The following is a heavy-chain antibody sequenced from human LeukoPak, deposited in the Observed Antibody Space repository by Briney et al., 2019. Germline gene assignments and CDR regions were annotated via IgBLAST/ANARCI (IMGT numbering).Heavy chain of an antibody. V-gene: IGHV3-49*03. CDR3: AAPYNRGRYGTFDV. D-gene: IGHD7-27*01. Sequence: PGQSLTLSCTGSGFNIGDNSVGWFRQAPGRGLEGVGFIRCKPNGATTEYAAPVKGGITISRNDYKRIAYLHMTSLKTEDTAVYYCAAPYNRGRYGTFDVWGQGAMVTVSS. CDR1: GFNIGDNS. CDR2: IRCKPNGATT. J-gene: IGHJ3*01.